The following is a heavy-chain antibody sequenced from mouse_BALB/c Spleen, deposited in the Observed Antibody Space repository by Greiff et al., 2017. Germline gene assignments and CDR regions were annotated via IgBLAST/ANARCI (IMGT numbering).Heavy chain of an antibody. CDR1: GYTFTNYW. CDR3: ARSRTEYAMDY. V-gene: IGHV1-63*02. J-gene: IGHJ4*01. Sequence: VQLQQSGAELVRPGTSVKISCKASGYTFTNYWLGWVKQRPGHGLEWIGDIYPGGGYTNYNEKFKGKATLTADTSSSTAYMQLSSLTSEDSAVYCCARSRTEYAMDYWGQGTSVTVSS. CDR2: IYPGGGYT.